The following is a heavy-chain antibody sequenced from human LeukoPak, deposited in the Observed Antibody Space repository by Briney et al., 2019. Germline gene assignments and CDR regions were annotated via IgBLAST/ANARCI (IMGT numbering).Heavy chain of an antibody. D-gene: IGHD4-23*01. CDR1: GGSISSGGYY. J-gene: IGHJ3*02. Sequence: SETLSFTCTVSGGSISSGGYYWSWIRQHSGKGLEWIGYIYYSGSTYYNPSLKSRVTISVDTSKNQFSLKLSSVTAADTAVYYCARVGGNPASDAFDIWGQGTMVTVSS. CDR2: IYYSGST. V-gene: IGHV4-31*03. CDR3: ARVGGNPASDAFDI.